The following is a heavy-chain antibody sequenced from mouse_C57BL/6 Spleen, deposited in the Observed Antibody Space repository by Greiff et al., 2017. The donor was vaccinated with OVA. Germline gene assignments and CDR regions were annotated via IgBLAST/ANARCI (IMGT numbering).Heavy chain of an antibody. D-gene: IGHD1-1*01. CDR3: ARTTVVATSDAMDY. V-gene: IGHV1-64*01. Sequence: QVQLQQPGAELVKPGASVKLSCKASGYTFTSYWMHWVKQRPGQGLEWIGMIHPNSGSTNYNEKFKSKATLTVDKSSSTAYMQLSSLTSEDSAVYYCARTTVVATSDAMDYWGQGTSVTVSS. J-gene: IGHJ4*01. CDR2: IHPNSGST. CDR1: GYTFTSYW.